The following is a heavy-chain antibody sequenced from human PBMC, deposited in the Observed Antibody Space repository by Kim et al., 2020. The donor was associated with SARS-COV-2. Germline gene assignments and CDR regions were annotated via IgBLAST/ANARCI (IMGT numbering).Heavy chain of an antibody. J-gene: IGHJ4*02. CDR3: ARLNPAYSHPDS. Sequence: YNTPSLKRRFNISVDRSKTQFSLRLSSVTAADTAVYYCARLNPAYSHPDSWGQGTLVTVSS. D-gene: IGHD4-4*01. V-gene: IGHV4-39*01.